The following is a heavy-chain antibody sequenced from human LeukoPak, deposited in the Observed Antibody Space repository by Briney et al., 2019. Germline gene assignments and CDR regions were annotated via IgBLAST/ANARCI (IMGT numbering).Heavy chain of an antibody. D-gene: IGHD3-9*01. CDR3: ARTFDYDILTGYNWFDP. J-gene: IGHJ5*02. CDR1: GFTFSSYS. CDR2: ISSSSSYI. V-gene: IGHV3-21*01. Sequence: GGSLRLSCAASGFTFSSYSMNWVRQAPGKGLEWVSSISSSSSYIYYADSVKGRFTISRDNAKNSLYLQMNSLRAEDTAVYYCARTFDYDILTGYNWFDPWGQGTLVTVSS.